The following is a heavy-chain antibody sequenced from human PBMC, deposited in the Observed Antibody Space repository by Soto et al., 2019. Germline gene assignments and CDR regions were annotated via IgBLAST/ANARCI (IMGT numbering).Heavy chain of an antibody. CDR1: GGSISSYY. CDR2: IYYSGST. CDR3: ARQSGGYYYYGMDV. J-gene: IGHJ6*02. D-gene: IGHD1-26*01. V-gene: IGHV4-59*08. Sequence: SETLSLTCTVSGGSISSYYWSWIRQPPGKGLEWIGYIYYSGSTNYNPSIKSRVTISVDTSKNQFSLKLSSVTAADTAIYYCARQSGGYYYYGMDVWGQGTTVTVSS.